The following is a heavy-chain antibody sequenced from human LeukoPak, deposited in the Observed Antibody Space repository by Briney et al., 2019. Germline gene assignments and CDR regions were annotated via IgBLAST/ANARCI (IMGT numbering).Heavy chain of an antibody. CDR1: GGSISSYY. J-gene: IGHJ3*02. CDR2: IYYSGST. Sequence: PSETLSLTCTVSGGSISSYYWSWIRQPPGKGLEWIGYIYYSGSTNYNPSLKSRVTISVDTSKNQFSLKLSSVTAADTAVYCCAREREWDYGDYSDAFDIWGQGTMVTVSS. CDR3: AREREWDYGDYSDAFDI. V-gene: IGHV4-59*01. D-gene: IGHD4-17*01.